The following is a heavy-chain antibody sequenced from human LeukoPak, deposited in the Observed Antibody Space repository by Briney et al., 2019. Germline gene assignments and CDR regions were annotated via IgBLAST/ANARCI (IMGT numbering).Heavy chain of an antibody. V-gene: IGHV1-46*01. J-gene: IGHJ4*02. CDR1: EYSFITYY. Sequence: ASVKVSCKAYEYSFITYYMHWVRQAPGQGLEWMGTINPSGGRTTYAQNFQGRITVTRDTSTSTVYMELSSLRFEDTAVYYCARDRSGYDYWGQGTLVTVSS. CDR3: ARDRSGYDY. D-gene: IGHD5-12*01. CDR2: INPSGGRT.